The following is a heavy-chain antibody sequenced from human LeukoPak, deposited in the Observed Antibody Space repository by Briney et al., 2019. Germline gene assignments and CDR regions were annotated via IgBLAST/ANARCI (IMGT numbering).Heavy chain of an antibody. Sequence: PSETLSLTCTVSGGSISSYYWSWIRQPPGKGLEWIGFIYYSGSTNYNPSLKSRVTISVDTSKNQFSLKLSSVTAADTAVYYCARETYGDYVEWGQGTLVTVSS. V-gene: IGHV4-59*01. D-gene: IGHD4-17*01. CDR3: ARETYGDYVE. CDR2: IYYSGST. CDR1: GGSISSYY. J-gene: IGHJ4*02.